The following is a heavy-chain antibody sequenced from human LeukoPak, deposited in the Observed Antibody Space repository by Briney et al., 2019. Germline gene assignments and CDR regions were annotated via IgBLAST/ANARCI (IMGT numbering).Heavy chain of an antibody. D-gene: IGHD3-3*01. CDR1: GGSISSYY. CDR3: ARGDYDFWSGYLDY. V-gene: IGHV4-4*08. CDR2: IYTSGST. J-gene: IGHJ4*02. Sequence: PSETLSLTCTVSGGSISSYYWSWIRQPPGKGLEWIGRIYTSGSTNYNPSLKSRVTISVDTSKNQFSLKLSSVTAADTAVYYCARGDYDFWSGYLDYWGQGTLVTVSS.